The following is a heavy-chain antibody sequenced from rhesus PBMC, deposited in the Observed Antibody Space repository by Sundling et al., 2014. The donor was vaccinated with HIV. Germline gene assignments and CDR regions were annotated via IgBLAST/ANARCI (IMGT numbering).Heavy chain of an antibody. V-gene: IGHV3-136*01. J-gene: IGHJ4*01. Sequence: EVQLVESGGGLVQSGGSLRLSCAASGFTFSSYGMAWVRQAPGKGLEWVSSISSASAYTYYADSVKGRFTISRDNAKNSLSLQMNSLRAEDTAVYYCTSEWNYFDYWGQGGPGHRPPQ. CDR2: ISSASAYT. CDR3: TSEWNYFDY. CDR1: GFTFSSYG.